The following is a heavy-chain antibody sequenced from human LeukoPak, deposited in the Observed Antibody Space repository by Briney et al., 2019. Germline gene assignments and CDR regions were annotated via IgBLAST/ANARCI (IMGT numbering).Heavy chain of an antibody. D-gene: IGHD3-22*01. J-gene: IGHJ4*02. CDR2: INHDGTEK. V-gene: IGHV3-7*01. Sequence: GGSLRLSCKASGFTFTVYWMTWVRQAPGKGLEWVANINHDGTEKYYVDSVKGRFTISRENAKNSLFLQMSSPRAEDTAVYYCARGRFYHDSPEWGQGTLVTVSS. CDR3: ARGRFYHDSPE. CDR1: GFTFTVYW.